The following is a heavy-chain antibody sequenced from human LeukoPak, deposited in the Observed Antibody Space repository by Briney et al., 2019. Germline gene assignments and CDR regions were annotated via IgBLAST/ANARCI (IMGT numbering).Heavy chain of an antibody. CDR3: ARGLSGYSYGYMGYYYYMDV. CDR1: GGTFSSYA. J-gene: IGHJ6*03. Sequence: SVKVSCKASGGTFSSYAISWVRQAPGQGLEWMGRIIPIFGTANYAQKFQGRVTITTDESTSTAYMELSSLRSEDTAVYYCARGLSGYSYGYMGYYYYMDVWGKGTTVTVSS. V-gene: IGHV1-69*05. D-gene: IGHD5-18*01. CDR2: IIPIFGTA.